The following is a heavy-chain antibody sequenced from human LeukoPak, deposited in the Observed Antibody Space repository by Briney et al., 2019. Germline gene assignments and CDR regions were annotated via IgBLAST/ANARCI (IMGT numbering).Heavy chain of an antibody. D-gene: IGHD6-19*01. CDR3: ARGGWPFFDY. CDR2: IKQDGREK. Sequence: PGGSLRLSCAASGCTFSSYWMSWVRQAPGKGLEWVANIKQDGREKYYVDSVKGRFTISRDNAKNSLYLQMNSLRAEDTAVYYCARGGWPFFDYWGQGTLVTVSS. V-gene: IGHV3-7*01. CDR1: GCTFSSYW. J-gene: IGHJ4*02.